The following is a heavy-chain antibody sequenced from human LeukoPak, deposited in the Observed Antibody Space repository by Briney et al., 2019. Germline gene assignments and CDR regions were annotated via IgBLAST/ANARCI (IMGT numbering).Heavy chain of an antibody. CDR1: GGSISSSSYY. Sequence: SETLSLTCTVSGGSISSSSYYWGWIRQPPGKGLEWIGSIYYSGSTYYNPSLKSRVTISVDTSKNQFSLKLSSVTAADTAVYYRARHSSVRYPLDYWGQGTLVTVSS. CDR3: ARHSSVRYPLDY. V-gene: IGHV4-39*01. J-gene: IGHJ4*02. D-gene: IGHD6-19*01. CDR2: IYYSGST.